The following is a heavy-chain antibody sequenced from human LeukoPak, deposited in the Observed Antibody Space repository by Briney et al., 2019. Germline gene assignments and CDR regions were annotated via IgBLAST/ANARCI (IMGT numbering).Heavy chain of an antibody. CDR2: ISYDGSNK. V-gene: IGHV3-30-3*01. J-gene: IGHJ6*02. D-gene: IGHD3-22*01. Sequence: GGSLRLSCAASGFTFSSYAMHWVRQAPGKRLEWVAVISYDGSNKYYADSVKGRFTISRDNSKNTLYLQMNSLRAEDTAVYYCARAMPPIVVVITYYYYGMDVWGQGTTVTVSS. CDR1: GFTFSSYA. CDR3: ARAMPPIVVVITYYYYGMDV.